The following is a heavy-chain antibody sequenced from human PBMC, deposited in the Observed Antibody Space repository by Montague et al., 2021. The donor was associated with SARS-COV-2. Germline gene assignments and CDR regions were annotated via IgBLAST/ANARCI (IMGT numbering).Heavy chain of an antibody. Sequence: SETLSLTCAVSGGSLNSYYRSWIRQPPGKGLEWIGEITHSGLTNYSPSLKSRVTISEDTSKNQFSLKLSSVTAADTAVYYCEMRGGALDAFDIWGQGTMVIVSS. D-gene: IGHD4-17*01. V-gene: IGHV4-34*01. CDR3: EMRGGALDAFDI. CDR2: ITHSGLT. CDR1: GGSLNSYY. J-gene: IGHJ3*02.